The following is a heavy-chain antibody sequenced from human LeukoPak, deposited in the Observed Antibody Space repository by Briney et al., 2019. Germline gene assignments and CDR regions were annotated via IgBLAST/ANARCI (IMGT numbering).Heavy chain of an antibody. CDR1: GGSISSSSYY. CDR2: INHSGST. J-gene: IGHJ4*02. V-gene: IGHV4-39*07. CDR3: ARGDNYYDSREFDY. D-gene: IGHD3-22*01. Sequence: SETLSLTCTVSGGSISSSSYYWSWIRQPPGKGPEWIGEINHSGSTNYNPSLKSRVTISVDTSKNQFSLKLSSVTAADTAVYYCARGDNYYDSREFDYWGQGTLVTVSS.